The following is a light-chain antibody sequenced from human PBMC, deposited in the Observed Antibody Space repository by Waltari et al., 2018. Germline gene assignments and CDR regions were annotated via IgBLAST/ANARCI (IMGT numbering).Light chain of an antibody. CDR1: QTVLSSSNNKNY. CDR2: WAS. Sequence: IVMTQSPDSLAVSLGERATINCKSSQTVLSSSNNKNYLAWYQQKPRQPPKLLIYWASTRESGVPDRFSGSGSGTDFTLTISSLQAEDVAVYYCQQYYNTPLTFGGGTKVEIK. J-gene: IGKJ4*01. CDR3: QQYYNTPLT. V-gene: IGKV4-1*01.